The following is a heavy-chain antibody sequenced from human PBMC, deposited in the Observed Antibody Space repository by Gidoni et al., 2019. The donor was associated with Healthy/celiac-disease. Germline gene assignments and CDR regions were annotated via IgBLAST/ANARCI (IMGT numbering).Heavy chain of an antibody. Sequence: QVQLLGAGGGLFNLEGPLDPAVAAPGFTSSANYRRGIRQVPGKGLGWVAYISSSGSTIYYADSVKGRFTISRDNAKNSLYLQMNSLRAEDTAVYYCARDSPKDYVWGSYRPEGAFDIWGQGTMVTVSS. CDR2: ISSSGSTI. CDR3: ARDSPKDYVWGSYRPEGAFDI. CDR1: GFTSSANY. V-gene: IGHV3-11*01. J-gene: IGHJ3*02. D-gene: IGHD3-16*02.